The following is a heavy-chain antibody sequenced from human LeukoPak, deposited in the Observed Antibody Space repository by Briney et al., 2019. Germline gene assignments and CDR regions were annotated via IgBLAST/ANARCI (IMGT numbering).Heavy chain of an antibody. CDR2: ISSSGSTI. CDR3: ARELLWFGNNWFDP. D-gene: IGHD3-10*01. V-gene: IGHV3-11*01. J-gene: IGHJ5*02. Sequence: GGSPRLSCAASGFTFSDYYMSWIRQAPGKGLEWVSYISSSGSTIYYADSVKGRFTISRDNAKNSLYLQMNSLRAEDTAVYYCARELLWFGNNWFDPWGQGTLVTVSS. CDR1: GFTFSDYY.